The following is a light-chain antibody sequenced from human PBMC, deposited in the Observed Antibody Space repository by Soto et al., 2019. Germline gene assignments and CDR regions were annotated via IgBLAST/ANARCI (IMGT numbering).Light chain of an antibody. J-gene: IGLJ1*01. V-gene: IGLV2-14*03. CDR3: TSYTSSYTRLYV. CDR2: DVT. Sequence: QSVLTPPASVSGSPGQSIAISCTGSSSDVCGYNYVSWYQQHPGKAPKLIIYDVTNRPSGVSNRFSGSKSGNTASLTISGLLAEDEADYYCTSYTSSYTRLYVFGSGTKVTVL. CDR1: SSDVCGYNY.